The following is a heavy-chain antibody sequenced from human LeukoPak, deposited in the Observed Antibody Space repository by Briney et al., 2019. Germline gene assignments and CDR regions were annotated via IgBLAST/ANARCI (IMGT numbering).Heavy chain of an antibody. D-gene: IGHD3-16*01. Sequence: GGSLRLSCAASGFTFSNFAMHWVRQAPGKGLEWVAVVSYDGDNEYYADSVKGQFTISRDNSKDRLYLRMNSLRLEDTAMYYCARVRGGRSWYYYGMDVWGRGTTVTVSS. CDR3: ARVRGGRSWYYYGMDV. CDR2: VSYDGDNE. J-gene: IGHJ6*02. V-gene: IGHV3-30-3*01. CDR1: GFTFSNFA.